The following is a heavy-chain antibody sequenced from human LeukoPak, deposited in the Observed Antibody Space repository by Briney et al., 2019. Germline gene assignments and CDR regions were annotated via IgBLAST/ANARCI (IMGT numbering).Heavy chain of an antibody. Sequence: GGSLRLSCAASGFTFSSYAMTWVRQAPGKGLERVSIISGSGTSSSYADSVKGRFTISRDNAKNSLYLQMDSLRAEDTAVYYCAKARGTVVPPFDYWGQGTLVTVSS. D-gene: IGHD3-22*01. CDR1: GFTFSSYA. CDR2: ISGSGTSS. J-gene: IGHJ4*02. CDR3: AKARGTVVPPFDY. V-gene: IGHV3-23*01.